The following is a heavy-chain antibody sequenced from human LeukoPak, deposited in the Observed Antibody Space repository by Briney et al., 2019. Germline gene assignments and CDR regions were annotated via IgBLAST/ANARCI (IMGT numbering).Heavy chain of an antibody. J-gene: IGHJ2*01. D-gene: IGHD6-25*01. V-gene: IGHV3-9*03. CDR1: GFTFDDYA. Sequence: GRSLRLSCAASGFTFDDYAMHWVRQAPGKGLEWVSGISWNSGSIGYADSVKGRFTISRDNAKNSLYLQMNSLRAEDMALYYCAKEYSSGYFDLRGRGTLVTVSS. CDR3: AKEYSSGYFDL. CDR2: ISWNSGSI.